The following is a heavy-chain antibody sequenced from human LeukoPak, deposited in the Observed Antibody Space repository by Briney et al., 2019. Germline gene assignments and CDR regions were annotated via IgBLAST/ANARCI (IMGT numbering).Heavy chain of an antibody. CDR2: IIPIFGTA. CDR3: ARGPLSYCSSTSCYLYYYYMDV. Sequence: SVKVSGKASGGTFSSYAISWVRQAPGQGLEWMGGIIPIFGTANYAQKFQGRVTITADESTSTAYMELSSLRSEDTAVYYCARGPLSYCSSTSCYLYYYYMDVWGKGTTVTVSS. V-gene: IGHV1-69*01. D-gene: IGHD2-2*01. CDR1: GGTFSSYA. J-gene: IGHJ6*03.